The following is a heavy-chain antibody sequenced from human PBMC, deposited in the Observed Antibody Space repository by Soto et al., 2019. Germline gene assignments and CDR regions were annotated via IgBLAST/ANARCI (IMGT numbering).Heavy chain of an antibody. CDR2: INPNSGGT. J-gene: IGHJ4*02. D-gene: IGHD6-13*01. V-gene: IGHV1-2*02. CDR3: ARSYSSTWSDTYFDY. Sequence: ASVKVSCKASGYMFTGYYIHWVRQAPGQGLEWMGWINPNSGGTTEAQKFQGRVTMTRDKSISTAYMELSSLRYDDTAVYYCARSYSSTWSDTYFDYWGQGTLVTVSS. CDR1: GYMFTGYY.